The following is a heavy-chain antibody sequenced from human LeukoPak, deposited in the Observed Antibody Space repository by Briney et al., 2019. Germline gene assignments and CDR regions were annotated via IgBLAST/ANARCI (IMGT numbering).Heavy chain of an antibody. J-gene: IGHJ2*01. Sequence: GGSLRLSCAASGFTFSSYGMHWVRQAPGKGLEWVAVISYDGSNKYYADSVKGRFTISRDNSKNTLYLQMNSLRAEDTAVYYCARDSWELLFYWYFDLWGRGTLVTVSS. V-gene: IGHV3-30*03. CDR1: GFTFSSYG. D-gene: IGHD1-26*01. CDR3: ARDSWELLFYWYFDL. CDR2: ISYDGSNK.